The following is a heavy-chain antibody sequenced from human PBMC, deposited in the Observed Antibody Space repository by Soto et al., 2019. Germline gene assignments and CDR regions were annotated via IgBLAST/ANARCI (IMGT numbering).Heavy chain of an antibody. Sequence: PGGSLRLSCAASGFTFSSYSMNWVRQAPGKGLEWVSYISSSSSTIYYADSVKGRFTISRDNAKNSLYLQMNSLRDEDTAVYYCARDLAYCGGDCYSTASFDDWGQVTLVTVS. CDR3: ARDLAYCGGDCYSTASFDD. V-gene: IGHV3-48*02. J-gene: IGHJ4*02. CDR2: ISSSSSTI. D-gene: IGHD2-21*02. CDR1: GFTFSSYS.